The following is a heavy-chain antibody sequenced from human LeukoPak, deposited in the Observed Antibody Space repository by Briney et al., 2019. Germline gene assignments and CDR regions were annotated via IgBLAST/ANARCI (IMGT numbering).Heavy chain of an antibody. CDR2: ISYDGSNK. V-gene: IGHV3-30*03. D-gene: IGHD3-22*01. J-gene: IGHJ3*02. CDR1: GFTFSSYG. Sequence: PGRSLRLSCAASGFTFSSYGMHWVRQAPGKGLEWVAVISYDGSNKYYADSVKGRFTISRDNSKNTLYLQMNSLRAEDTAVYYCASSTGSGSEHDAFDIWGQGTMVTVSS. CDR3: ASSTGSGSEHDAFDI.